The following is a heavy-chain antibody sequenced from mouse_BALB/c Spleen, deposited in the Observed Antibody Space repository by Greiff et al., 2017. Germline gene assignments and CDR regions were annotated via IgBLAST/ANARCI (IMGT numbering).Heavy chain of an antibody. Sequence: EVKLMESGGGLVKPGGSLKLSCAASGFTFSDYYMYWVRQTPEKRLEWVATISDGGSYTYYPDSVKGRFTISRDNAKNNLYLQMSSLKSEDTAMYYCARDSGGSSPFAYWGQGTLVTVSA. J-gene: IGHJ3*01. V-gene: IGHV5-4*02. CDR2: ISDGGSYT. CDR1: GFTFSDYY. CDR3: ARDSGGSSPFAY. D-gene: IGHD1-1*01.